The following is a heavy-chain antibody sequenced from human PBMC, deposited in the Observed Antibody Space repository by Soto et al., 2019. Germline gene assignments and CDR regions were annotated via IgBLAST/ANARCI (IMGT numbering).Heavy chain of an antibody. D-gene: IGHD3-10*01. Sequence: ASVKVSCKASGYTFTTYAIHWVRQAPGQRLEWMGWIDAGNGNTKYSQRFQGRVTITRDTSASTAYMELSSLRSDDTAVYYCAADGGRSGSYYESIYWGQGTLVTVSS. CDR1: GYTFTTYA. V-gene: IGHV1-3*01. J-gene: IGHJ4*02. CDR3: AADGGRSGSYYESIY. CDR2: IDAGNGNT.